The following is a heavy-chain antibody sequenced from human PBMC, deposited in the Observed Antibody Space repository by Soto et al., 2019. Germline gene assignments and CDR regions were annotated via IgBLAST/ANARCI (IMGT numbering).Heavy chain of an antibody. V-gene: IGHV1-69*06. CDR2: IIPIFGTA. J-gene: IGHJ4*02. Sequence: SVKVSCKTSGEGISGDASSWGRQAPGQGLEWMGGIIPIFGTANYAQKFQGRVTITADKSTSTAYMELSSLRSEDTAVYYCASAYGSGSLPDYWGQGTLVTVSS. CDR3: ASAYGSGSLPDY. CDR1: GEGISGDA. D-gene: IGHD3-10*01.